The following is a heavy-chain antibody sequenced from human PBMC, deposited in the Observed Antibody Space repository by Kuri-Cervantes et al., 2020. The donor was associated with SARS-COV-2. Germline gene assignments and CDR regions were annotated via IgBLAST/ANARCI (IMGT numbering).Heavy chain of an antibody. J-gene: IGHJ4*02. CDR2: INHSGST. CDR3: ARATYYYDSSGYYSDY. Sequence: ESLKISCAVYGGSFSGYYWSWIRQPPGKGLEWIGEINHSGSTNYNPSLKSRVTTSVDTSKNQFSLKLSSVTAADTAVYYCARATYYYDSSGYYSDYWGQGTLVTVSS. V-gene: IGHV4-34*01. D-gene: IGHD3-22*01. CDR1: GGSFSGYY.